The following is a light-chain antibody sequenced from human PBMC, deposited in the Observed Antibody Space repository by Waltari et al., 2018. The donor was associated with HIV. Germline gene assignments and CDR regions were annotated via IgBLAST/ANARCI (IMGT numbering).Light chain of an antibody. CDR3: AAWDDNLSGLV. CDR1: SSNIGSNS. CDR2: RND. V-gene: IGLV1-47*01. Sequence: QSAVTQPPSASGTPGQRVTISCSGSSSNIGSNSVYWYQQLPGTAPKLLSYRNDQRPSGVPDRFSGSKYGTSASLAISGLRSEDEADYYCAAWDDNLSGLVFGGGTKLTVL. J-gene: IGLJ3*02.